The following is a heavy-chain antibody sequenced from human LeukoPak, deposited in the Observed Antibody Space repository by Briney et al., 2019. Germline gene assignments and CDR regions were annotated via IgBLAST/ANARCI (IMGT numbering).Heavy chain of an antibody. CDR3: AKVTYCGGDCYDYYYYGMDV. J-gene: IGHJ6*02. CDR1: GVHFSCYA. D-gene: IGHD2-21*02. CDR2: ISGSGGRT. Sequence: GGSLRLSWATSGVHFSCYAINLVRQAPGKGPEWGPTISGSGGRTYYADSVKRRLTLSRDISKNTLYLQMNSLRAEDTAVYYCAKVTYCGGDCYDYYYYGMDVWGQGTTVTVSS. V-gene: IGHV3-23*01.